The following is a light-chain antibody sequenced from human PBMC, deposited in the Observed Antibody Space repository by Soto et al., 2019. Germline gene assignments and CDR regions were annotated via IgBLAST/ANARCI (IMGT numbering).Light chain of an antibody. CDR3: QQRGNWLLT. J-gene: IGKJ5*01. CDR1: QSVRNL. Sequence: EIVLTQSPATLSLSPGGRATLSCRASQSVRNLLAWYQQKHSQAPRLLIYDAFKKDTGIPTRFSGNGSGTNFILTIFRLEPEDFAVYYCQQRGNWLLTFGQGTRLEIK. V-gene: IGKV3-11*01. CDR2: DAF.